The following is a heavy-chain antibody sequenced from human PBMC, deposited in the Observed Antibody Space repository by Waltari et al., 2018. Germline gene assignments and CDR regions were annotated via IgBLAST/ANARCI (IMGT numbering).Heavy chain of an antibody. CDR3: ARPNAVTNRGWYFDL. CDR1: GFTFSNYW. V-gene: IGHV3-7*01. CDR2: IKQDESEK. Sequence: EVQLVESGGGLVQPGGSLRLSCAVSGFTFSNYWMSWVRQAPGKGLEWVANIKQDESEKYYVDSVEGRFTISRDNAKNSLYLQMNSLRAEDTAVYYCARPNAVTNRGWYFDLWGRGTLVTVSS. D-gene: IGHD7-27*01. J-gene: IGHJ2*01.